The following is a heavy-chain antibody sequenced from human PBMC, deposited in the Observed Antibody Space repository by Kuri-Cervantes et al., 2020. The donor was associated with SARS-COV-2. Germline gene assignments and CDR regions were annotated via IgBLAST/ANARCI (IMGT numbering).Heavy chain of an antibody. CDR3: ARDESGSFDGSAFDV. CDR2: ISSTRSYI. CDR1: GFTFSSSW. Sequence: GESLKISCAASGFTFSSSWMTWVRQAPGKGLEWVSSISSTRSYIYYADSLKGRFTISRDNVKNSLYLQMNSLRAEDTAVYYCARDESGSFDGSAFDVWGQGTMVTVSS. J-gene: IGHJ3*01. D-gene: IGHD1-26*01. V-gene: IGHV3-21*01.